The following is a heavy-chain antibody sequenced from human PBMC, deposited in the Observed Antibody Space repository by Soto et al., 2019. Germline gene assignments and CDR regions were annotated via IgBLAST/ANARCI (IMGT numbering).Heavy chain of an antibody. CDR2: INHSGST. Sequence: SETLSLTCAVYGGSFSGYYWSWIRQPPGKGLEWIGEINHSGSTNYNPSLKSRVTISVDTSKNQFSLKLSSVTAADTAVYYCARGCSGGSCYSTPPLYYFDYWGQGTLVTVSS. J-gene: IGHJ4*02. CDR1: GGSFSGYY. D-gene: IGHD2-15*01. V-gene: IGHV4-34*01. CDR3: ARGCSGGSCYSTPPLYYFDY.